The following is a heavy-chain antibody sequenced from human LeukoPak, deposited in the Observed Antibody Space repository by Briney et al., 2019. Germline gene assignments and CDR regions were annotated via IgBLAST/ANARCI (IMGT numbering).Heavy chain of an antibody. CDR2: INHSGST. J-gene: IGHJ4*02. CDR1: GGSFSGYY. CDR3: AREALSSGYPFDY. D-gene: IGHD3-22*01. Sequence: PSETLSLTCAVYGGSFSGYYWSWIRRPPGKGLEWIGEINHSGSTNYNPSLKSRVTISVDTSKNQFSLKLSSVTAADTAVYYCAREALSSGYPFDYWGQGTLVTVSS. V-gene: IGHV4-34*01.